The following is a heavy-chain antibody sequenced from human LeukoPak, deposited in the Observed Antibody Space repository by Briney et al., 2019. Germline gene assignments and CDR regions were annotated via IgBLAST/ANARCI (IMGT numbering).Heavy chain of an antibody. J-gene: IGHJ3*01. CDR1: GASISSYY. CDR2: IYYSGST. Sequence: SETLSLTCTVSGASISSYYWSWIRQPPGKGLEWIGYIYYSGSTNYNPSLKSRVTISVDTPKNQFSLKLSSVTAADTAVYYCATLGYCSAGSCWGQGTMVTVSS. V-gene: IGHV4-59*08. D-gene: IGHD2-15*01. CDR3: ATLGYCSAGSC.